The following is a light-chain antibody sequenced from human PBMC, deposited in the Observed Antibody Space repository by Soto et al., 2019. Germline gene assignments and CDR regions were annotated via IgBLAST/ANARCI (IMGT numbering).Light chain of an antibody. J-gene: IGKJ5*01. CDR3: QQYGSSPT. Sequence: EIVLTQSPATLSLSPRERATLSCRASQSVSSYLAWYQQKPGQAPRLLIYDASSRATGIPDRFSGSGSGTDFTLTISRLEPEDFAVYYCQQYGSSPTFGQGTRLEIK. V-gene: IGKV3-20*01. CDR2: DAS. CDR1: QSVSSY.